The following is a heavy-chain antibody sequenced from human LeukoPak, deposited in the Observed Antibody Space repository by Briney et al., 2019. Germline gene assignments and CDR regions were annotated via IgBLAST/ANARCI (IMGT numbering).Heavy chain of an antibody. Sequence: PGQSLRLSCSASGFTFSRHGMHWVRQPPGRGLEGLAIIWSDATNKYFTDSVKGRFTVTRDNSKYTMFLQMNSMRAEDTAVYYCARGSGLVVRGDAMDVWGQGTTVTVFS. CDR3: ARGSGLVVRGDAMDV. D-gene: IGHD3-22*01. CDR1: GFTFSRHG. V-gene: IGHV3-33*01. J-gene: IGHJ6*02. CDR2: IWSDATNK.